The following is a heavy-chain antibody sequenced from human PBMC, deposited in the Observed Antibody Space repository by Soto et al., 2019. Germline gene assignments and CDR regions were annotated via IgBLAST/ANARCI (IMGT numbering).Heavy chain of an antibody. J-gene: IGHJ6*02. CDR2: IWYDASNK. CDR3: ARGRGQWHLTSTSMDV. V-gene: IGHV3-33*01. CDR1: GFTFSSYG. Sequence: QVQLVESGGGVVQPGRSLRLSCAASGFTFSSYGMHWVRQAPGKGLEWVAVIWYDASNKYYADSVKGRFTISRDNSKNTLYLQMNSLRAEDTAVYYCARGRGQWHLTSTSMDVWGQGTTVTVSS. D-gene: IGHD6-19*01.